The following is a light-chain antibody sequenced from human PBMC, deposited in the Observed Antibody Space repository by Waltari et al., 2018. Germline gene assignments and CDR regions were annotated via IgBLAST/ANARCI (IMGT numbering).Light chain of an antibody. CDR2: DVN. CDR3: CLGAGSHTWV. J-gene: IGLJ3*02. Sequence: QSALTQPASVSGSPGQSITISCTGPSSYVGGYNFVSWYQRHPGKAPKLIIYDVNRRPSGISDRVSGSTSDNTASLTISGLQAEDEADYYCCLGAGSHTWVFGGGTKLAVL. CDR1: SSYVGGYNF. V-gene: IGLV2-23*02.